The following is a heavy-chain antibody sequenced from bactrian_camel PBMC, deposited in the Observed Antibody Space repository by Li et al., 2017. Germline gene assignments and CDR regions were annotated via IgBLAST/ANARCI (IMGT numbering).Heavy chain of an antibody. CDR1: ELAYGSYC. CDR3: AADWAQGRDTYLY. D-gene: IGHD1*01. V-gene: IGHV3S61*01. J-gene: IGHJ4*01. Sequence: HVQLVKSGGGSVQTGGSLTLSCQASELAYGSYCLGWFRTAPGQEAREAVAVIGGTGVKTYATSVKGRFTISRANDEETVYLQVDSLKPEDTAMYYCAADWAQGRDTYLYWGQGTQVTVS. CDR2: IGGTGVKT.